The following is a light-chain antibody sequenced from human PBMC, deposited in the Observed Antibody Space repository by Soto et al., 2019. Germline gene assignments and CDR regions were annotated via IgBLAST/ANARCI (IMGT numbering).Light chain of an antibody. CDR2: AAS. CDR3: QKYDSVPLT. CDR1: QGISHY. Sequence: DIQMTQSPSSLSASVGDSVSITCRASQGISHYLAWFQQKPGKVPKLLIYAASTLQSGVPSRFSGSGSGTDFTLTISSLQPEDIATYYCQKYDSVPLTFGGGTKVEIK. V-gene: IGKV1-27*01. J-gene: IGKJ4*01.